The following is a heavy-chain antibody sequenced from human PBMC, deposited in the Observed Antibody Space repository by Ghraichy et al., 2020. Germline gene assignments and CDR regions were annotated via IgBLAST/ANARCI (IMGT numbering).Heavy chain of an antibody. CDR1: GFSLSTYT. CDR2: ILGSGVAT. Sequence: GESLNISCAVSGFSLSTYTVSWVRQAPGKGLEWVSAILGSGVATYYADSVRGRFTISRDTSKNIVFLEMNGLRAEDAAIYYCAKDRHPDGVWDIDYWGQGTLVTVSS. V-gene: IGHV3-23*01. CDR3: AKDRHPDGVWDIDY. D-gene: IGHD4-17*01. J-gene: IGHJ4*02.